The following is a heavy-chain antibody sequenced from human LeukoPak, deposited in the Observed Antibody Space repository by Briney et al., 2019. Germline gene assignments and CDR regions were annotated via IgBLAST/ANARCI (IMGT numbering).Heavy chain of an antibody. CDR2: IKQDGSEK. Sequence: PGGSLRLSCAASGFTFSTYWMSWVRQAPGKGLEWVANIKQDGSEKYYVDSVKGRLSISRDNAKNSLYLQMNSLRAEDTSIYYCARVRTTADFDYRGQGTLVTVSS. CDR1: GFTFSTYW. CDR3: ARVRTTADFDY. J-gene: IGHJ4*02. D-gene: IGHD4-17*01. V-gene: IGHV3-7*04.